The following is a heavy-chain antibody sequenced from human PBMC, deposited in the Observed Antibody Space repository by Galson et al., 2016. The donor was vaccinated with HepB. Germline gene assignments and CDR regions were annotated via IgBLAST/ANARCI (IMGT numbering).Heavy chain of an antibody. CDR3: AKDRYDSIGYYYVA. CDR2: IVGSGGST. J-gene: IGHJ4*02. Sequence: SLRLSCAASGFTFSSSAMSWVRQAPGKGLEWVSTIVGSGGSTFYADSVKGRFTISRDISRNTLYLQVSSLRAEDTAVYYCAKDRYDSIGYYYVAWGQGTLVTVSS. CDR1: GFTFSSSA. V-gene: IGHV3-23*01. D-gene: IGHD3-22*01.